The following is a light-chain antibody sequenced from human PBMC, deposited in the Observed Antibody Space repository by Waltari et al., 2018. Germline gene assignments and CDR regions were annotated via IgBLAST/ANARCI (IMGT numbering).Light chain of an antibody. CDR2: DNN. Sequence: QSVLTQPPSVSAAPGQKVTISCSGGTSNLRTTYLSCYQQLPGTPPKLLIYDNNERPSGIPDRFSGSRSGTSATLGITGLQTGDEADYYCGTWDSSLSAVVFGGGTKLTVL. CDR1: TSNLRTTY. CDR3: GTWDSSLSAVV. V-gene: IGLV1-51*01. J-gene: IGLJ2*01.